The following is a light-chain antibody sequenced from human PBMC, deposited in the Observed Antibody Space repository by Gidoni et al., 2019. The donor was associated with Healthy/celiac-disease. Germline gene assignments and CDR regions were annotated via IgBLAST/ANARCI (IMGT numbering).Light chain of an antibody. V-gene: IGKV1-5*03. J-gene: IGKJ2*01. CDR1: QSISSW. CDR3: QQYNSYSYT. Sequence: DIQMTQSPTTLSASVGDRVTTTCRASQSISSWLAWYQQNPGKAPKLLIYKASSLESGVPSRFSGSGSGTEFTLTISSLQPDDFATYYCQQYNSYSYTFGQGTKLEIK. CDR2: KAS.